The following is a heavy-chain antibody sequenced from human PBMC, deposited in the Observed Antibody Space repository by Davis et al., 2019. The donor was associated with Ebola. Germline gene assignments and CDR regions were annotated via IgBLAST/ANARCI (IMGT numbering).Heavy chain of an antibody. D-gene: IGHD1-1*01. CDR3: ARDDDDDNWFDP. Sequence: SVKVSCKASVGTFSSYAISWVRQAPGQGLEWMGGIIPIFGTANYAQKFQGRVTITADKSTSTAYMELSSLRSEDTAVYYCARDDDDDNWFDPWGQGTLVTVSS. CDR2: IIPIFGTA. V-gene: IGHV1-69*06. J-gene: IGHJ5*02. CDR1: VGTFSSYA.